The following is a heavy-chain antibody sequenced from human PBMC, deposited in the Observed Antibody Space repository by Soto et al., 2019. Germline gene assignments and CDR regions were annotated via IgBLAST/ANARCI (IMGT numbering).Heavy chain of an antibody. Sequence: GGSLRLSCAASGFTFDDYAMHWVRQAPGKGLEWVSGISWNSGTKGYADSVKGRFTISRDNAKNSLYLQMSGLRAEDTAVYYCARGWPGGWELLTLDYWGQRPLVTVSS. D-gene: IGHD1-26*01. CDR2: ISWNSGTK. J-gene: IGHJ4*02. CDR3: ARGWPGGWELLTLDY. CDR1: GFTFDDYA. V-gene: IGHV3-9*01.